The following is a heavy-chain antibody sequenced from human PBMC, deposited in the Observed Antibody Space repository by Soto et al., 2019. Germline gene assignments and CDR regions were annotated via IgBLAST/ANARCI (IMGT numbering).Heavy chain of an antibody. J-gene: IGHJ5*02. CDR2: IKSKTDGGTT. CDR1: GFTFSNAW. V-gene: IGHV3-15*01. D-gene: IGHD3-16*01. Sequence: GGSLRLSCAASGFTFSNAWMSWVRQAPGKGLEWVGRIKSKTDGGTTDYAAPVKGRFTISRDDSKNTLYLQMNSLKTEDTAVYYCTTDLAVRYIWFAPWGKGTRVTVSS. CDR3: TTDLAVRYIWFAP.